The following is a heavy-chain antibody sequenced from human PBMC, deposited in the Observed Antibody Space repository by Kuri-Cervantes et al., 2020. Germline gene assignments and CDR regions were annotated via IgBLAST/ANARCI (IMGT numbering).Heavy chain of an antibody. CDR1: GYTFTSYY. V-gene: IGHV1-46*01. J-gene: IGHJ4*02. D-gene: IGHD3-3*01. CDR3: ARRTPDWRIDY. Sequence: ASVKVSCKASGYTFTSYYIHWVRQAPGQGLEWMGIINPSGGSTNYAQRFQGRVTMTRDTSTSTVYMELSSLRSEDTAVYYCARRTPDWRIDYWGQGTLVTVSS. CDR2: INPSGGST.